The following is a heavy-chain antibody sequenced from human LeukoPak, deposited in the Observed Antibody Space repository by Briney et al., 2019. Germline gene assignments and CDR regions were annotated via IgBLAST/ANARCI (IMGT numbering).Heavy chain of an antibody. CDR3: AREGGYRDFDY. Sequence: GGSLRLSCAASGFTFSSYGMHWVRQAPGKGLEWVAVIWYDGSNKYYADSVKGRFTISRDNSKNTVYLQVNSLRAEDTAEYYCAREGGYRDFDYWGQGTLVTVSS. V-gene: IGHV3-33*01. CDR2: IWYDGSNK. J-gene: IGHJ4*02. CDR1: GFTFSSYG. D-gene: IGHD5-12*01.